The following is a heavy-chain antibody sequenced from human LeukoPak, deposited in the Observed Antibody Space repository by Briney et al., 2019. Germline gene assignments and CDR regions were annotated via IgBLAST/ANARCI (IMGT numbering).Heavy chain of an antibody. V-gene: IGHV6-1*01. CDR3: ARGPLRYFDY. CDR2: TYYRSKSYF. D-gene: IGHD5-12*01. CDR1: GDSVSSNSTT. Sequence: SQTLSLTCAISGDSVSSNSTTWNWIRQSPSRGLEWLGRTYYRSKSYFDYAVAVKSRIPIKPDTSKNQFSLQQTSVTPEDTAVYYCARGPLRYFDYWGQGSLVTVAS. J-gene: IGHJ4*02.